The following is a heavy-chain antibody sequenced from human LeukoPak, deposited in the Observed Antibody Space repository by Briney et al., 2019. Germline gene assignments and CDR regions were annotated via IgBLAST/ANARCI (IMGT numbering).Heavy chain of an antibody. CDR1: GYTFTNYG. J-gene: IGHJ4*02. D-gene: IGHD2-15*01. CDR3: ARDCSGGSCYGV. Sequence: ASVKVSCKASGYTFTNYGISWVRQAPGQGLEWMGWVSTYTGNTNYAQKFQGRVTMTTDTSTSTAYMELRSLRSDDTAVYYCARDCSGGSCYGVWGQGTLVTVSS. CDR2: VSTYTGNT. V-gene: IGHV1-18*01.